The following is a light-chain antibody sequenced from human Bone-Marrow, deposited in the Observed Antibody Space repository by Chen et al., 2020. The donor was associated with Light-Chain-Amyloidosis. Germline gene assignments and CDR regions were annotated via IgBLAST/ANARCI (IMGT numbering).Light chain of an antibody. J-gene: IGLJ3*02. V-gene: IGLV6-57*01. CDR1: SGSIATNY. Sequence: NFMLTQPHSVSESPGKTVIISCTRSSGSIATNYVQWYQQRPGSSPTTVIYEDDQRPSGVPDRFSGSIDRSSTSASLTPTGLKTEDEADYDCHSYQGSSKGVLGVGTKLTVL. CDR3: HSYQGSSKGV. CDR2: EDD.